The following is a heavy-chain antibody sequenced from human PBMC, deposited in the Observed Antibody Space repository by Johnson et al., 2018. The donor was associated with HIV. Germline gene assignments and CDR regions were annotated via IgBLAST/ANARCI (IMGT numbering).Heavy chain of an antibody. CDR3: ARGFAGSGWYSHRPVGAFEI. V-gene: IGHV3-30*02. CDR1: GFTFSDYG. CDR2: IRYDGGYK. J-gene: IGHJ3*02. D-gene: IGHD6-19*01. Sequence: QVQLVESGGGVVQPGGSLRLSCAASGFTFSDYGMHWVRQAPGKGLEWVAFIRYDGGYKYYADSVKGRFTISRDNSNNTLYLQMNSLRAEDTAVYDCARGFAGSGWYSHRPVGAFEIWGQGTMVTVSS.